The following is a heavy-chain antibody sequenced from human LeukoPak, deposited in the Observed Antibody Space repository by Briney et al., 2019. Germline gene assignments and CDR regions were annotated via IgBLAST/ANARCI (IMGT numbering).Heavy chain of an antibody. CDR2: INPSGGST. CDR3: AKDYGGHCTNGICSKIDY. Sequence: ASVKVSCKASGYTFTSYYMHWVRQAPGQGLEWMGIINPSGGSTSYAQKFQGRVTMTRDMSTSTVYMELSSLRSEDTAVYYCAKDYGGHCTNGICSKIDYWGQGTLVTVSS. D-gene: IGHD2-8*01. J-gene: IGHJ4*02. CDR1: GYTFTSYY. V-gene: IGHV1-46*01.